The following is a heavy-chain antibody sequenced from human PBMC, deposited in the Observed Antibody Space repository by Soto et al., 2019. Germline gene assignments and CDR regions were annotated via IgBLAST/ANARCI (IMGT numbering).Heavy chain of an antibody. CDR3: ARTREDYGDFSYNWFDP. J-gene: IGHJ5*02. CDR1: GFSLSNARMG. V-gene: IGHV2-26*01. D-gene: IGHD4-17*01. Sequence: VSGPTLVNPTETLTLTCTVSGFSLSNARMGVSWIRQPPGKALEWLAHIFSNDEKSYSTSLKSRLTISKDTSKSQVVLTMTSMDPVDTATYYCARTREDYGDFSYNWFDPWGQGTLVTVSS. CDR2: IFSNDEK.